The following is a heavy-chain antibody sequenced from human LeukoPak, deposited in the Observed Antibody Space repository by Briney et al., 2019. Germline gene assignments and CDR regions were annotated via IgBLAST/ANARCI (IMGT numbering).Heavy chain of an antibody. CDR2: IIPIFGTA. Sequence: SVKVSCKASGGTFSSYAISWVRQAPGQGLEWMGGIIPIFGTANYAQKFQGRVTITTDESTSTAYMELSSLRSEDTAVYYCASSIAVAGTWYFDYWGQGTLVTVSS. CDR3: ASSIAVAGTWYFDY. D-gene: IGHD6-19*01. J-gene: IGHJ4*02. CDR1: GGTFSSYA. V-gene: IGHV1-69*05.